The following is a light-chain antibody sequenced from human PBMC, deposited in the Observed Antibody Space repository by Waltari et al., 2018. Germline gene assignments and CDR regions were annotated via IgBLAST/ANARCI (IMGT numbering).Light chain of an antibody. CDR2: DDG. V-gene: IGLV3-21*02. CDR1: NIGSKN. J-gene: IGLJ1*01. Sequence: SYVLTQPPSVSVAPGQTARISCDGNNIGSKNVHWYQQKPGQAPVLVVYDDGVRPSGIPERFSGSNSGNTATLTISRVDAGDEADYYCQVWDRGSDHYVFGTVTKVTVL. CDR3: QVWDRGSDHYV.